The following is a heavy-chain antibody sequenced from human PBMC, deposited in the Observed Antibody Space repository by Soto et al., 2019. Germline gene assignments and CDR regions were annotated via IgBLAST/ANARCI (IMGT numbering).Heavy chain of an antibody. Sequence: RGSLRLSCAVSGFSFNAYGMSWVRQAPGKGLEWISFISGGGGTIYYADSVKGRFISSRDNSKSTLYLQMTSLSVDDTAVYYCAKDRGNGDTPNIYSYYGIEVWGQGTTVTV. D-gene: IGHD2-21*02. V-gene: IGHV3-23*01. CDR1: GFSFNAYG. CDR3: AKDRGNGDTPNIYSYYGIEV. J-gene: IGHJ6*02. CDR2: ISGGGGTI.